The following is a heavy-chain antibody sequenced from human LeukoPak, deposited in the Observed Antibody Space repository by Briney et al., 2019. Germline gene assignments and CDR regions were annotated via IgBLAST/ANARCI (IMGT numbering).Heavy chain of an antibody. V-gene: IGHV4-38-2*02. CDR1: GYSISSGYY. Sequence: SETLSLTCTVSGYSISSGYYWGWIRQPPGKGLEWIGSIYHSGSTYYNPSLKSRVTISVDTSKNQFSLKLSSVTAADTAVYYCARRSYYYDSSYFDYWGQGTLVTVSS. CDR2: IYHSGST. J-gene: IGHJ4*02. CDR3: ARRSYYYDSSYFDY. D-gene: IGHD3-22*01.